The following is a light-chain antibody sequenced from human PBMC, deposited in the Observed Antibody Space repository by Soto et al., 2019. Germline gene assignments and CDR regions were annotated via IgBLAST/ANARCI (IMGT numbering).Light chain of an antibody. Sequence: QSVLTQPPSASGSPGQSVTISCTGTSNDVGYSNYVSWYQQHPGKAPKLMIYEVSKRPSGVPDRFSGSRSGNTASLTVSGLLAEDDADYYCSSYTGSGKLLFGGGTKVTVL. CDR3: SSYTGSGKLL. CDR2: EVS. CDR1: SNDVGYSNY. J-gene: IGLJ3*02. V-gene: IGLV2-8*01.